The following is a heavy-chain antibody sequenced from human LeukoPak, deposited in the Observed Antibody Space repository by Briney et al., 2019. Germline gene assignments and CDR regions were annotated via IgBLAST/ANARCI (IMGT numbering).Heavy chain of an antibody. CDR1: GGSIRGYY. CDR3: ARVWDTAMATGFDY. V-gene: IGHV4-59*01. J-gene: IGHJ4*02. D-gene: IGHD5-18*01. CDR2: IYYSGST. Sequence: PSETLSLTCTVSGGSIRGYYWSWIRQPPGKGLEWIGYIYYSGSTNYNPSLKSRVAISVDTSKNQFSLKLSSVTAADTAVYYCARVWDTAMATGFDYWGQGTLVTVSS.